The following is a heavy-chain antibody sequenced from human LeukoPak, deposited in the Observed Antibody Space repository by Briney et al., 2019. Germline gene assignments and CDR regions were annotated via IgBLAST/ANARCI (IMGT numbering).Heavy chain of an antibody. V-gene: IGHV4-34*01. CDR3: ARGPDSGSYYAWFDP. CDR2: INHSGST. J-gene: IGHJ5*02. D-gene: IGHD3-10*01. CDR1: GGSFNGYF. Sequence: KTSETLSLTCAVYGGSFNGYFWSWIRQPPGKGLEWIGEINHSGSTNYKPSLKSRVTISVDTSNNEVSLKLNSVTAADTAVYYCARGPDSGSYYAWFDPWGQGTLVTVSS.